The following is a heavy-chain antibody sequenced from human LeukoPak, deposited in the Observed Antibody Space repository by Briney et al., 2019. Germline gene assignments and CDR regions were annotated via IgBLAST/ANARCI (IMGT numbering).Heavy chain of an antibody. CDR3: ARTTEGYCRGRSCYSYYYYMDV. J-gene: IGHJ6*03. V-gene: IGHV4-39*07. D-gene: IGHD2-15*01. Sequence: SETLSLTCTVSGGSISSSSYYWGWIRQPPGKGLECIGLIYYSGSTYYNPSLKSRVTISVDTSKNQFSLKLSSVTAADTAVYYCARTTEGYCRGRSCYSYYYYMDVWGKGTTVTVSS. CDR1: GGSISSSSYY. CDR2: IYYSGST.